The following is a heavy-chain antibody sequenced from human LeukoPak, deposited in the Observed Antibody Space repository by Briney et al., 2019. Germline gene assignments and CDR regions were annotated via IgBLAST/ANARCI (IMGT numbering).Heavy chain of an antibody. Sequence: SVKVSCKASGYTFTGYYMHWVRQAPGQGLEWIGWIVVGSGNTNYAQKFQERVIITRDMSTTTVYMELSSLRSEDTAVYYCAGTPWFGELTLDYWGQGTLVTVSS. J-gene: IGHJ4*02. D-gene: IGHD3-10*01. CDR1: GYTFTGYY. V-gene: IGHV1-58*02. CDR3: AGTPWFGELTLDY. CDR2: IVVGSGNT.